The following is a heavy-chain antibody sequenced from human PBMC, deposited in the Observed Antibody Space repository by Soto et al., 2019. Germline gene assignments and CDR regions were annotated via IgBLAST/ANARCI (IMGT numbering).Heavy chain of an antibody. V-gene: IGHV2-5*02. Sequence: QITLKESGPTLVKPTQTLTLTCTFSGFSLSTSGVGVGWIRQSPGKALEWLALIYWDDDKRYRPSLMSRLTITKDTSKHQVVLTMTNMDPVDTATYYCAHRTVPKTPGLFDYWGQGTLVTVSS. CDR1: GFSLSTSGVG. CDR3: AHRTVPKTPGLFDY. CDR2: IYWDDDK. J-gene: IGHJ4*02. D-gene: IGHD2-8*02.